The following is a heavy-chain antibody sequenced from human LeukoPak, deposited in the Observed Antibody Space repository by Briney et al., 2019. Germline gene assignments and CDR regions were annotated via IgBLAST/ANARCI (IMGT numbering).Heavy chain of an antibody. D-gene: IGHD6-13*01. CDR1: GGSFSGYS. CDR3: ARVQGGYSSSWYSLPNWFDP. Sequence: SETLSLTCAVYGGSFSGYSWSWIRQPPGKGLEWIGEINHSGSTNYNPSLKSRVTISVDTSKNQFSLKLSSVTAADTAVYYCARVQGGYSSSWYSLPNWFDPWGQGTLVTVSS. CDR2: INHSGST. J-gene: IGHJ5*02. V-gene: IGHV4-34*01.